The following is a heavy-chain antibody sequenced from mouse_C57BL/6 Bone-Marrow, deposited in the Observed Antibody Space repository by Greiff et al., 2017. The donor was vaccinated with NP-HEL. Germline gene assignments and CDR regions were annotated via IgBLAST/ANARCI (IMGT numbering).Heavy chain of an antibody. J-gene: IGHJ1*03. Sequence: EVKLMESGGGLVQPGGSLKLSCAASGFTFSDYYMYWVRQTPEKRLEWVAYISNGGGSTYYPDTVEGRFTISRDNAKNTLYLQMSRLKSEDTAMYYCARQGDGYPWYFDVWGTGTTVTVSS. V-gene: IGHV5-12*01. CDR2: ISNGGGST. CDR3: ARQGDGYPWYFDV. D-gene: IGHD2-3*01. CDR1: GFTFSDYY.